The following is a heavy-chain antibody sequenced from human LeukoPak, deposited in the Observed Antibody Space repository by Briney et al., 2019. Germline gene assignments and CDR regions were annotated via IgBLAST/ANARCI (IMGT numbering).Heavy chain of an antibody. CDR2: ITGSGGTS. V-gene: IGHV3-23*01. D-gene: IGHD6-19*01. CDR1: GLTFSIYA. Sequence: PGGTLRLSSAASGLTFSIYAMSWVRQAPRKGLECGATITGSGGTSFSADSVKTGFPVSRANSKNTLYLQMNSLRAEDTAVYYCAKGGLSGWNTYYDYWVQGTLVTVSS. J-gene: IGHJ4*02. CDR3: AKGGLSGWNTYYDY.